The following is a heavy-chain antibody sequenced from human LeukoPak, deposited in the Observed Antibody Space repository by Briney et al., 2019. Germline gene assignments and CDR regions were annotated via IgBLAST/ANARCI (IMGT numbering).Heavy chain of an antibody. CDR1: GFTFCDYA. Sequence: GGSLRLSCTASGFTFCDYAMSWIRQAPGKGLEWVGFIRSKAYGETADYAASVKGRFTISRDDSKAIAYLQMNSLKTEDTAVYHCTRDRGAYNLYDYWGQGTLVTVSS. D-gene: IGHD1-1*01. CDR2: IRSKAYGETA. J-gene: IGHJ4*02. V-gene: IGHV3-49*03. CDR3: TRDRGAYNLYDY.